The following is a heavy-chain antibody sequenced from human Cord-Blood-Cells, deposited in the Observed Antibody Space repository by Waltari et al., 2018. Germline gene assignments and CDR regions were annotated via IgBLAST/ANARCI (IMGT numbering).Heavy chain of an antibody. D-gene: IGHD3-22*01. V-gene: IGHV1-69*01. CDR2: IIPIFGTA. Sequence: WMGGIIPIFGTANYAQKFQGRVTITADESTSTAYMELSSLRSEDTAVYYCARRDYYDSSGYYYYYYGMDVWGQGTTVTVSS. J-gene: IGHJ6*02. CDR3: ARRDYYDSSGYYYYYYGMDV.